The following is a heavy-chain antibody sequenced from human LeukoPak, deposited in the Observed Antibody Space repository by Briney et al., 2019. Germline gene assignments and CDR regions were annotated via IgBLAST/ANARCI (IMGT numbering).Heavy chain of an antibody. CDR1: GFTFTSSA. V-gene: IGHV1-58*01. J-gene: IGHJ6*02. Sequence: SVKVSCKASGFTFTSSAVQWVRQARGQRLEWIGWIVVGSGNANYAQKFQERVTITRDMSTSTAYMELSSLRSEDTAVYYCAGGVGATTLYYYYGMDVWGQGTTVTVSS. CDR3: AGGVGATTLYYYYGMDV. D-gene: IGHD1-26*01. CDR2: IVVGSGNA.